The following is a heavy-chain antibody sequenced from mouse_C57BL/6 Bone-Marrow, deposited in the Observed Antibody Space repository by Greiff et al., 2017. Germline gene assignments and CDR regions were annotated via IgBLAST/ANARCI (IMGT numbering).Heavy chain of an antibody. J-gene: IGHJ4*01. V-gene: IGHV5-12*01. CDR1: GFTFSDYY. CDR2: ISNGGGST. Sequence: EVQLQESGGGLVQPGGSLKLSCAASGFTFSDYYMYWVRQTPEKRLEWVAYISNGGGSTYYPDTVKGRFTISRDNAKNTLYLQMSRLKSEDTAMYYCARGSYYAMDYWGQGTSVTVSS. CDR3: ARGSYYAMDY.